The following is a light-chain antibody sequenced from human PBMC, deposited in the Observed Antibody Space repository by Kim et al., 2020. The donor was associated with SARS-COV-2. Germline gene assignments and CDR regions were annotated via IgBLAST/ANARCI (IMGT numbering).Light chain of an antibody. Sequence: GQSITISCTGTSSLVGDYNYVSWYQQHPDKAPKLIIYDVSDRPSGVSTHFSGSKSGNTASLPISGLQAADDAAYYCTSYTGADTVVFGGGTKLTVL. V-gene: IGLV2-14*03. J-gene: IGLJ2*01. CDR2: DVS. CDR3: TSYTGADTVV. CDR1: SSLVGDYNY.